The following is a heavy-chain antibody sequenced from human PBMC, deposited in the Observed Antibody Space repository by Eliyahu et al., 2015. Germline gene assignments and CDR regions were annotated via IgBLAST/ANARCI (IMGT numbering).Heavy chain of an antibody. J-gene: IGHJ6*02. D-gene: IGHD3-16*01. CDR3: ARDFGPYGMDV. V-gene: IGHV3-48*01. Sequence: EVQLVESGGGLVQPGGXLXXXCAASGXTFSSYSLNWVRQAPGKGLEWVSYISSSSSXIYYADSVKGRFTISRDNAKNSLYLQMNSLRAEDTAVYYCARDFGPYGMDVWGQGTTVTVSS. CDR2: ISSSSSXI. CDR1: GXTFSSYS.